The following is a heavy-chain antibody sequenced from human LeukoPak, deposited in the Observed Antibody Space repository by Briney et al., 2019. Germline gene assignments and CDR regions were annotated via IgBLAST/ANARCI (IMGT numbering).Heavy chain of an antibody. CDR1: GFTFSSYI. CDR3: ARGHYYGMDV. Sequence: GSLRLSCAASGFTFSSYIINWVRQAPGKGLEWISSISSSSNYIYYADSVKGRFTISRDNAKNSLYLQMNSLRAEDTAVYFCARGHYYGMDVWGKGTTVTISS. D-gene: IGHD3-10*01. J-gene: IGHJ6*04. V-gene: IGHV3-21*01. CDR2: ISSSSNYI.